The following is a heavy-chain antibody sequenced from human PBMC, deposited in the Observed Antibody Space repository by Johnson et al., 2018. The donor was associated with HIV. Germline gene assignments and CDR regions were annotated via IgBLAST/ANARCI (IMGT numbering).Heavy chain of an antibody. D-gene: IGHD5-24*01. Sequence: QVQLVESGGGVVQPGRSLRLSCAASGFTFSDYYMSWIRQAPGKGLEWVSYISYSASSMFYADSLQGRFTISRDNSKNTLYLQMNSLRAEDTAVYYCAREGGDGYSPSAFDIWGQGTMVTVFS. CDR3: AREGGDGYSPSAFDI. CDR2: ISYSASSM. J-gene: IGHJ3*02. V-gene: IGHV3-11*04. CDR1: GFTFSDYY.